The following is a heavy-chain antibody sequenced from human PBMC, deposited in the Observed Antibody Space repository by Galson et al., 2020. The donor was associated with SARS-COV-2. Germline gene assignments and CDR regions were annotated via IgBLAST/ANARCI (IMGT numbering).Heavy chain of an antibody. CDR2: INPSGTT. CDR3: AREPWIWYYYDSSGVNNWFDP. J-gene: IGHJ5*02. V-gene: IGHV4-34*01. CDR1: GGSFSGYY. Sequence: SQRLSLTCAVFGGSFSGYYWSCIRQPPGQGLEWIGEINPSGTTNNNPSPKTQVTISVDTSKNQPSRKLSSVTAADTAVYYCAREPWIWYYYDSSGVNNWFDPWGQGTLVTVSS. D-gene: IGHD3-22*01.